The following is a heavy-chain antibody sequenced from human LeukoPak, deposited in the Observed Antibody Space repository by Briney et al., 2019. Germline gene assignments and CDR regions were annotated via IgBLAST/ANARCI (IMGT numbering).Heavy chain of an antibody. Sequence: GGSLKISCEASGYTFTHQWIGWVRQLPRTGLEGVGIIYPRDSDTIYSPSFQGHVTISADTSINTAYLEWRSLEASDTAMYYCARHSDVVEAIWGQETQVTVSS. CDR3: ARHSDVVEAI. V-gene: IGHV5-51*01. CDR2: IYPRDSDT. J-gene: IGHJ4*02. D-gene: IGHD3-16*01. CDR1: GYTFTHQW.